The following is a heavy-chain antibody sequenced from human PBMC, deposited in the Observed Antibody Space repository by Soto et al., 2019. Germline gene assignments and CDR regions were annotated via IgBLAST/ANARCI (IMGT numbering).Heavy chain of an antibody. CDR1: GYSFVNYW. CDR3: ARSRIIGMTWSFDY. J-gene: IGHJ4*02. V-gene: IGHV5-51*01. D-gene: IGHD1-20*01. CDR2: IYPADSDT. Sequence: GESLKISCKVSGYSFVNYWIGWVRQMPGKGLEWMGIIYPADSDTRYSPSFQGQVTISADKPINTAYLQWSSLQASDTATYYCARSRIIGMTWSFDYGGQGNPVTV.